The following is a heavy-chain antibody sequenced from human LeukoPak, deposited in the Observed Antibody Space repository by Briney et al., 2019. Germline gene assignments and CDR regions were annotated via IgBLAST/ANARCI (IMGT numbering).Heavy chain of an antibody. CDR1: GFTFSSYD. Sequence: GGSLRLSCAASGFTFSSYDMHWVRQATGKGLEWVSAIGTAGDTYYPDSVKGRFTISRDNSKNTLYLQMNSLRAEDTAVYYCAKSKGATYFDYWGQGTLVTVSS. D-gene: IGHD1-26*01. V-gene: IGHV3-13*01. CDR3: AKSKGATYFDY. CDR2: IGTAGDT. J-gene: IGHJ4*02.